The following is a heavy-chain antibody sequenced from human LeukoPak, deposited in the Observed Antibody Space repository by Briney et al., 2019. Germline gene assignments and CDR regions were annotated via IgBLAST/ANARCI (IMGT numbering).Heavy chain of an antibody. Sequence: ASVKVSCKASGCTFTSYYIHWVRQAPGQGLEWMGIINPSGGSTSYAQKFQGRVTMTRDTSTSTVYMELSSLRSEDTAVYYCARSASSGEFDYWGQGTLVTVSS. J-gene: IGHJ4*02. CDR2: INPSGGST. CDR3: ARSASSGEFDY. V-gene: IGHV1-46*01. D-gene: IGHD2-15*01. CDR1: GCTFTSYY.